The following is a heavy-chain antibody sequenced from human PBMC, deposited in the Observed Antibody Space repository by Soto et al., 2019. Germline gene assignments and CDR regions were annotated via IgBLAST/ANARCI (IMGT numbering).Heavy chain of an antibody. CDR3: AVYENGWGTSEFDY. D-gene: IGHD3-16*01. Sequence: PGGSLRLSCAASGFTFSSYAMSWVRQAPGKGLEWVASISGGGSNIYYADSVKGHFTISRDNSKNTLYLQMNSLRAEDTALYYCAVYENGWGTSEFDYWGQGTLVTVSS. V-gene: IGHV3-23*01. J-gene: IGHJ4*02. CDR1: GFTFSSYA. CDR2: ISGGGSNI.